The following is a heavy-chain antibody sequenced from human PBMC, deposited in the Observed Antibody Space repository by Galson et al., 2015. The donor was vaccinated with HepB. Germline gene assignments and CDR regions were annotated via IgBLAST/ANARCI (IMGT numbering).Heavy chain of an antibody. V-gene: IGHV3-11*05. J-gene: IGHJ4*02. CDR2: INSSTGYT. D-gene: IGHD6-19*01. CDR3: ARARGSGPAAYFDY. Sequence: SLRLSCAASGFTFSDYYMNWIRQAPGQGLDWISCINSSTGYTTYAHSVRGRFTISLDNAKNSPYLQMNSLRFEDTAVYYCARARGSGPAAYFDYWSQRSLVTVSS. CDR1: GFTFSDYY.